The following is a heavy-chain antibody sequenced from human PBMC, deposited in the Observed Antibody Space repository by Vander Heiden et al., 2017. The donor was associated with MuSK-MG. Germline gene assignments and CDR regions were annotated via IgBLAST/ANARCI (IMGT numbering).Heavy chain of an antibody. V-gene: IGHV3-48*03. J-gene: IGHJ4*02. D-gene: IGHD2-2*01. CDR3: ARALPYCSSTSCYGPDYFDY. CDR2: ISSSGSTI. CDR1: GFNFSSYE. Sequence: EVQLVESGGGLVQPGGSLRLSCAASGFNFSSYEMNWVRQAPGKGLEWVSYISSSGSTIYYADSVKGRFTISRDNAKNSLYLQMNSLRAEDMAVYYCARALPYCSSTSCYGPDYFDYWGQGTLVTVSS.